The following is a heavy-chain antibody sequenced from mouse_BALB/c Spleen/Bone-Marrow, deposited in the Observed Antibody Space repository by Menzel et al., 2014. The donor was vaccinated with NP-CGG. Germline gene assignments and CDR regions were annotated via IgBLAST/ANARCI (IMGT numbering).Heavy chain of an antibody. V-gene: IGHV1-31*01. CDR3: ESRGEYFDV. CDR1: GDSFTGYY. J-gene: IGHJ1*01. Sequence: VQLKQSGPELVKPGASVKISCKASGDSFTGYYMHWVKQSHGNSLDWIGYIYPYNGVSSYNQKFKGKATLTVDKSSSTAYMELRSLTSDDSAVYYCESRGEYFDVWGAGTTVTVSS. CDR2: IYPYNGVS.